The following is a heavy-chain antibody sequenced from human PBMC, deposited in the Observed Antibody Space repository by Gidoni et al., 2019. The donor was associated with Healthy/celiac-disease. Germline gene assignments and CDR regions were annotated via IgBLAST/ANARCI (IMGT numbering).Heavy chain of an antibody. CDR1: GGSFSGYY. CDR2: INHSGST. Sequence: QVQLQQWGAGLLKPSETLSLTCAVYGGSFSGYYWSWIRQPPGKGLEWIGEINHSGSTNYNPSLKSRVTISVDTSKNQFSLKLSSVTAADTAVYYCARRVFRRITTIFGVVGPYYGMDVWGQGTTVTVSS. CDR3: ARRVFRRITTIFGVVGPYYGMDV. V-gene: IGHV4-34*01. D-gene: IGHD3-3*01. J-gene: IGHJ6*02.